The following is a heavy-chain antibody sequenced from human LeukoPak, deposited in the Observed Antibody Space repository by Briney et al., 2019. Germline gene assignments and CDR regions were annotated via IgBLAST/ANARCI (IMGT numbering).Heavy chain of an antibody. CDR1: GYTFTSYG. CDR3: ARGPGYSSDLILSYMDV. Sequence: ASVKVSCKASGYTFTSYGISWVRQAPGQGLEWMGWISAYNGNTNYAQKLQGRVTMTTDTSTSTAYMELRSLRSDDTAVYYCARGPGYSSDLILSYMDVWGKGTTVTVSS. D-gene: IGHD6-25*01. J-gene: IGHJ6*03. CDR2: ISAYNGNT. V-gene: IGHV1-18*01.